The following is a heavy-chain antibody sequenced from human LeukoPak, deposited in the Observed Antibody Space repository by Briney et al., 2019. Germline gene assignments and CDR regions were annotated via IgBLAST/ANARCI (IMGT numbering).Heavy chain of an antibody. CDR3: ARGTRSIAVAVSKLGDYYFDY. CDR1: GFTFSSYA. CDR2: ISGSGGST. Sequence: GGSLRLSCAASGFTFSSYAMSWVRQAPGKGLEWVSAISGSGGSTYYADSVKGRFTISRDNAKNSLYLQMNSLRAEDTAVYYCARGTRSIAVAVSKLGDYYFDYWGQGTLVTVSS. D-gene: IGHD6-19*01. V-gene: IGHV3-23*01. J-gene: IGHJ4*02.